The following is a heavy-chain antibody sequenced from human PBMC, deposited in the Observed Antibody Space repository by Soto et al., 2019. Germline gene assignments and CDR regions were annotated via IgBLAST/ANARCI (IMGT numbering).Heavy chain of an antibody. CDR3: ARATRTYYYDSSGAIDY. Sequence: PSETLSLTCAVSGGSISGGGYSWSWIRQPPGKGLEWIGYIYYSGSTNYNPSLKSRVTISVDTSKNQFSLKLSSVTAADTAVYYCARATRTYYYDSSGAIDYWGQGTLVTVSS. CDR2: IYYSGST. D-gene: IGHD3-22*01. V-gene: IGHV4-61*08. CDR1: GGSISGGGYS. J-gene: IGHJ4*01.